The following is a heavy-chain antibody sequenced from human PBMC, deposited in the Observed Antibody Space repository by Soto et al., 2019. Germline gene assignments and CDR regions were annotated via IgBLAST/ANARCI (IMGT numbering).Heavy chain of an antibody. Sequence: PSYTLSLTCTVSGGSISSYYWSWIRQPPGKGLEWIGWSYYSGTTNFNPSIKSRVTIAVDTSKNQFSLKLSSVTAADTAVYYCATQVPSSSLYFYYGMDVWGKGTTVTVSS. CDR1: GGSISSYY. D-gene: IGHD6-13*01. V-gene: IGHV4-59*07. J-gene: IGHJ6*04. CDR2: SYYSGTT. CDR3: ATQVPSSSLYFYYGMDV.